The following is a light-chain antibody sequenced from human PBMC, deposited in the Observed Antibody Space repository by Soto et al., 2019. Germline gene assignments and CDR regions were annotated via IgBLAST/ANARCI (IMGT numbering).Light chain of an antibody. V-gene: IGLV1-40*01. Sequence: QSVLTQPPSVSGAPGQRVTISCTGSSSNIGAGYDVHWYRQVPGTAPKLLIFGNTNRPSGVPDRFSGSKSGSSASLAITGLQAEDESEYYCQSYDSSLTASVFGGGTQLTVL. J-gene: IGLJ3*02. CDR2: GNT. CDR3: QSYDSSLTASV. CDR1: SSNIGAGYD.